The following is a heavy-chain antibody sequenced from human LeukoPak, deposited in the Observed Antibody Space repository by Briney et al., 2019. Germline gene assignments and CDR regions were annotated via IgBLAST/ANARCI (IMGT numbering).Heavy chain of an antibody. Sequence: ASVKVSCKASGYTFTSYYMHWVRQAPGQGLEWMGIINPSGGSTSYAQKFQGRVTMTRDTSTSTVYMELSSLRSEDTAVYYSARGIVAAAGTVIVWFDPWGQGTLVTVSS. J-gene: IGHJ5*02. V-gene: IGHV1-46*01. CDR1: GYTFTSYY. CDR3: ARGIVAAAGTVIVWFDP. CDR2: INPSGGST. D-gene: IGHD6-13*01.